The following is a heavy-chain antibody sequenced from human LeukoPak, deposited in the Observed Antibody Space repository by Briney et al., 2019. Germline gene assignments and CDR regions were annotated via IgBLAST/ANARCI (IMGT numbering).Heavy chain of an antibody. V-gene: IGHV5-10-1*01. CDR3: ARHGRVVVVANHGMDV. J-gene: IGHJ6*04. D-gene: IGHD2-15*01. CDR2: IDPSDSYT. Sequence: GESLRISCKGSGYSFTSYWSSWVRQMPGKGLEWMRRIDPSDSYTNYSPSFQGHVTISADKSISTAYLQWSSLKASDTAMYYCARHGRVVVVANHGMDVWGKGTTVTVSS. CDR1: GYSFTSYW.